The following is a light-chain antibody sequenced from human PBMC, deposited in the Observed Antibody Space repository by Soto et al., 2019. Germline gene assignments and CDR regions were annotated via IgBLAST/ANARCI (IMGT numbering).Light chain of an antibody. Sequence: DIQMTQSPSSLSASVEDRVIITCRASQSISNHLNWYQQKPGKAPKLLIYAASSLQSGVPSRFSGSGSGTDFTLTISSLQPEDCAIYFCQQANSFPITFGQGTRLEI. CDR2: AAS. CDR1: QSISNH. J-gene: IGKJ5*01. V-gene: IGKV1-39*01. CDR3: QQANSFPIT.